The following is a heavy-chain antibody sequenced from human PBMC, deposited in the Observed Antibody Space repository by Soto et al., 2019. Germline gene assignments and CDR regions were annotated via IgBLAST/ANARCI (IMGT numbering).Heavy chain of an antibody. CDR1: GYSFTSYW. J-gene: IGHJ5*02. CDR2: IYPGDSDT. V-gene: IGHV5-51*01. Sequence: GESLKISCKGSGYSFTSYWIGWVRQMPGKGLEWMGVIYPGDSDTRYSPSFQGQVTISADKSISTAYLQWSSLKASDTAMYYCARQGREYQLLSWFDPWGQGTLVTVSS. CDR3: ARQGREYQLLSWFDP. D-gene: IGHD2-2*01.